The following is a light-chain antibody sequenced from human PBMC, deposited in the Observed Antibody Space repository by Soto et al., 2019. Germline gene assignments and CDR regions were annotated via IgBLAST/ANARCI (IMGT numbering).Light chain of an antibody. V-gene: IGKV3-15*01. CDR2: GAS. CDR1: QSVSNN. J-gene: IGKJ4*01. CDR3: QQYNNWPPLT. Sequence: EIVMTQSPATLSVSPGERATLSCRAGQSVSNNLAWYQQKPGQAPRLLIYGASTRATGIPARFSGSGSGTEFTLTISSLQSEDFAVYYRQQYNNWPPLTFGGGTKVEIK.